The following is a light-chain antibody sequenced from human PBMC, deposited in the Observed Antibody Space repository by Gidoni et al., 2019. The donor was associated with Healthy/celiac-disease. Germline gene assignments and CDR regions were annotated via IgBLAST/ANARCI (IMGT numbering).Light chain of an antibody. Sequence: EIVLTQSPGTLSLSPGERATLSCRASQSAISSYLAWYQQKPGQAPRLLIYGASSRATGIPDRFSGSGSGTDFTLIISRLEPEDFAVYYCQQYGSSPQTFGQGTKVEIK. CDR1: QSAISSY. CDR3: QQYGSSPQT. CDR2: GAS. J-gene: IGKJ1*01. V-gene: IGKV3-20*01.